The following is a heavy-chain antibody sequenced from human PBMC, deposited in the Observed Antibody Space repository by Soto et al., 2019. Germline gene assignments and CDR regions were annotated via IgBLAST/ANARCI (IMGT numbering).Heavy chain of an antibody. CDR3: ARGAYCSGGSCYWWFDP. V-gene: IGHV6-1*01. CDR1: GDSVSSNSAA. Sequence: SPTLSLTCAISGDSVSSNSAAWNWIRQSPSRGLEWLGRTYYRSKWYNDYAVSVKSRITINPDTSKNQFSLQLNSVTPEDTAVYYCARGAYCSGGSCYWWFDPWGQGTLVTVSS. CDR2: TYYRSKWYN. J-gene: IGHJ5*02. D-gene: IGHD2-15*01.